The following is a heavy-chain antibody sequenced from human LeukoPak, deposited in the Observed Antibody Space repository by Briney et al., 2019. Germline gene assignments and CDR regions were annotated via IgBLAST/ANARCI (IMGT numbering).Heavy chain of an antibody. CDR3: ARSSYSSTPLDY. V-gene: IGHV3-48*03. Sequence: GGSLRLSCAASGFTFSSYEMNWVRQAPGKGLEWVSYISSSGSTIYYADSVKGRFTTSRDNAKNSLYLQMNSLRAEDTAVYYCARSSYSSTPLDYWGQGTLVTVSS. D-gene: IGHD6-19*01. J-gene: IGHJ4*02. CDR2: ISSSGSTI. CDR1: GFTFSSYE.